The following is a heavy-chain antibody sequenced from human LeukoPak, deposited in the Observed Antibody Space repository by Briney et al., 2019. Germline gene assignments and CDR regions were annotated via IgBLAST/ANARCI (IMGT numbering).Heavy chain of an antibody. Sequence: ASVKVSCKASGYTFTSYGISWVRQAPGQGLEWMGWISAYNGNTNYAQKLQSRVTMTTDTSTSTAYMELRSLRSDDTAVYYCARGDYYDSSGIDGYFQHWGQGTLVTVSS. V-gene: IGHV1-18*01. D-gene: IGHD3-22*01. CDR1: GYTFTSYG. CDR2: ISAYNGNT. CDR3: ARGDYYDSSGIDGYFQH. J-gene: IGHJ1*01.